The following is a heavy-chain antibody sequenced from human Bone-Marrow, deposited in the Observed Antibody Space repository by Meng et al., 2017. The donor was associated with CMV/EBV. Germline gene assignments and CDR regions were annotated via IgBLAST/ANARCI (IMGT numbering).Heavy chain of an antibody. Sequence: SLKISCAASGLPFDDYAMHWVRQGPGKGLEWVSGISRNSGSIGFADSVKGRFNISRDNAKNTMYMEMYSLRAEKTALYYCAKDMLVGATYYYYGMDVWGQGTMVTVSS. CDR3: AKDMLVGATYYYYGMDV. V-gene: IGHV3-9*01. CDR2: ISRNSGSI. D-gene: IGHD1-26*01. J-gene: IGHJ6*02. CDR1: GLPFDDYA.